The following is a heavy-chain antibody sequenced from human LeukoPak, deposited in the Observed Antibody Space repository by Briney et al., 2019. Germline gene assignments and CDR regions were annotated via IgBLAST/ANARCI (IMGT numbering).Heavy chain of an antibody. J-gene: IGHJ3*02. CDR3: ARPGNLRYDAFDI. CDR2: INPSGGST. V-gene: IGHV1-46*01. Sequence: GASEKVSCKASGYTFTSYYMHWVRQAPRQGLEWMGLINPSGGSTSYAQKFQGRVTMTRDMSTSTVYMELSSLRSEDTAVYYCARPGNLRYDAFDIWGQGTMVTVSS. CDR1: GYTFTSYY. D-gene: IGHD3-10*01.